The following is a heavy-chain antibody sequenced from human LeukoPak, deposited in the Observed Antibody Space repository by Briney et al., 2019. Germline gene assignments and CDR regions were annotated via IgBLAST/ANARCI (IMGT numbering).Heavy chain of an antibody. V-gene: IGHV3-33*06. D-gene: IGHD4-11*01. CDR1: GFTYSHYG. Sequence: PGGSLRLSCAASGFTYSHYGMQWFRQAPGKGLEGVAVIWSDGTQKYYGDAVKGRFTISRDNSMKTLFLQMNSLRGDDTAVYYCAKDAQRGFDYSNSLESWGQGTLVTVSS. J-gene: IGHJ5*01. CDR3: AKDAQRGFDYSNSLES. CDR2: IWSDGTQK.